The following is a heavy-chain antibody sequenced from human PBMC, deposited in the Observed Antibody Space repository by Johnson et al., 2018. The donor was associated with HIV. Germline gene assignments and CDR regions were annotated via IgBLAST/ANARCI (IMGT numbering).Heavy chain of an antibody. CDR2: ISRAGGST. CDR3: ARNSRNDAFDI. Sequence: QAPGKGLEYVSAISRAGGSTFYADSVKDRFTIFRDNSKSTLYLQMDSLRAEDTAVYSCARNSRNDAFDIWGQGTMVTVSS. J-gene: IGHJ3*02. V-gene: IGHV3-64*02. D-gene: IGHD2/OR15-2a*01.